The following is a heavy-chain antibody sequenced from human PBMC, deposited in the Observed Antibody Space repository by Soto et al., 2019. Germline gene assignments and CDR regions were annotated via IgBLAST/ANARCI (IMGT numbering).Heavy chain of an antibody. V-gene: IGHV3-30-3*01. D-gene: IGHD2-2*01. CDR1: GFTFSSYA. CDR2: ISYDGSNK. CDR3: ARDLVRCSSTSCYFGLSFSWGMDV. J-gene: IGHJ6*02. Sequence: GGSLRLSCAASGFTFSSYAMHWVRQAPGKGLEWVAVISYDGSNKYYADSVKGRFTISRDNSKNTLYLQMNSLRAEDTAVYYCARDLVRCSSTSCYFGLSFSWGMDVWGQGTTVTVSS.